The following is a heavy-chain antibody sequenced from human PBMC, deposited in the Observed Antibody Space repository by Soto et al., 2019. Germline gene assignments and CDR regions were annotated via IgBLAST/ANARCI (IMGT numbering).Heavy chain of an antibody. Sequence: QVQLQESGPGLVKPSETLSLTCAVSGDSISSYYCMWIRQPPGKGLESIGYLYYGRSANYNPSLTSRVTLSVDTSTNQCSLTLSSMTAAETAVYYCALRSMAVVPEYWGQGTLVTVSS. CDR1: GDSISSYY. V-gene: IGHV4-59*01. CDR3: ALRSMAVVPEY. CDR2: LYYGRSA. D-gene: IGHD3-22*01. J-gene: IGHJ4*02.